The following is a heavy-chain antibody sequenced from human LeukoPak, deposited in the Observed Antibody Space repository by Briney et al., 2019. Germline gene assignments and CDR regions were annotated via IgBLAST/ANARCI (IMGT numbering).Heavy chain of an antibody. CDR1: GFTFSSYG. D-gene: IGHD5-12*01. CDR2: INSSSSTI. Sequence: GGFLRLSCAASGFTFSSYGMNWVRQAPGKGLEWVSYINSSSSTIYYADSVKGRFTISRDNAKNSLYLQMNSLTDEDTAVYYCARVVVPTAIDDYWGQGTLVTVSS. J-gene: IGHJ4*02. V-gene: IGHV3-48*02. CDR3: ARVVVPTAIDDY.